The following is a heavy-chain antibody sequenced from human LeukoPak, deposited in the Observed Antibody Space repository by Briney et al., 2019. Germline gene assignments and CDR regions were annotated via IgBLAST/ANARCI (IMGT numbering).Heavy chain of an antibody. J-gene: IGHJ4*02. CDR3: ARYTGVNGYYFDY. CDR1: GGSISSRSYY. V-gene: IGHV4-39*02. Sequence: SETLSLTCNVSGGSISSRSYYWSWLRQPPGKGLECIATIYHSGSTYYNASLKSRVTISVDTSKSHFSLKLSSVTAADTAMYYCARYTGVNGYYFDYWGQGDLVTVSS. D-gene: IGHD2-8*01. CDR2: IYHSGST.